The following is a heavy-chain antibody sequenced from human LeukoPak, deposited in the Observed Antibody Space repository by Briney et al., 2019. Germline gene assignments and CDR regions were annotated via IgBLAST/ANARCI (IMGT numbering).Heavy chain of an antibody. Sequence: ASVKVSCKASGYTFTSYYMHWVRQAPGQGLEWMGIINPSGGNTNYAQKFQGRVTMTRDTSTSTVYMELSSLRSGDTAVYHCARSVGYCSGGSCYSFDLWGQGTLVTVSS. CDR3: ARSVGYCSGGSCYSFDL. CDR2: INPSGGNT. J-gene: IGHJ4*02. V-gene: IGHV1-46*01. CDR1: GYTFTSYY. D-gene: IGHD2-15*01.